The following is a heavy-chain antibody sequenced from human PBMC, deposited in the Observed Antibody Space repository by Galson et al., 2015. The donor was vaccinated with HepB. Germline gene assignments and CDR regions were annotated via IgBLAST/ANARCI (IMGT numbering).Heavy chain of an antibody. CDR2: IYPGDSDT. D-gene: IGHD5-12*01. CDR1: GYSFTSYW. J-gene: IGHJ4*02. Sequence: QSGAEVKKPGESLKISCKGPGYSFTSYWIGWVRQMPGKGLEWMGIIYPGDSDTRYSPSFQGQVTISADKSISTAYLQWSSLKASDTAMYYCARLASADIVATIAVYFDYWGQGTLVTVSS. CDR3: ARLASADIVATIAVYFDY. V-gene: IGHV5-51*01.